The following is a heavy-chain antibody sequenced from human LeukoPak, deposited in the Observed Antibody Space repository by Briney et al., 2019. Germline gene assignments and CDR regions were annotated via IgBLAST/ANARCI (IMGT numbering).Heavy chain of an antibody. D-gene: IGHD4-17*01. CDR2: IYYSGST. J-gene: IGHJ4*02. CDR1: GGSISSGGYY. CDR3: ARGGNYGDYLEFDY. V-gene: IGHV4-31*03. Sequence: SETLSLTCTVSGGSISSGGYYWSWIRQHPGKGLEWIGYIYYSGSTYYNPSLKSRVTISVDTSKNQFSLKPSSVTAADTAVYYCARGGNYGDYLEFDYWGQGTLVTVSS.